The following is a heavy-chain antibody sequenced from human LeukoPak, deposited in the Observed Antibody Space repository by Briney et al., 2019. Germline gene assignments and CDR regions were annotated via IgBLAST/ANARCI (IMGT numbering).Heavy chain of an antibody. J-gene: IGHJ4*02. V-gene: IGHV3-30*02. CDR1: GFTFSSYG. CDR3: ARKAYDILTGWAMGQFDY. CDR2: IRYDGSNK. D-gene: IGHD3-9*01. Sequence: GGSLRLSCAASGFTFSSYGMHWVRQAPGKGLEGVAFIRYDGSNKYYADSVKGGFTIERENTKKTLYVQRKRQREEETGVYYWARKAYDILTGWAMGQFDYWGQGTLVTVSS.